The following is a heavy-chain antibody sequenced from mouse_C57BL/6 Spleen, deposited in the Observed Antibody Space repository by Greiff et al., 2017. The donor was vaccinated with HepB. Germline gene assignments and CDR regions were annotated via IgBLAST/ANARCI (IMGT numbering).Heavy chain of an antibody. J-gene: IGHJ1*03. V-gene: IGHV1-55*01. CDR2: IYPGSGST. Sequence: QVQLQQSGAELVKPGASVKMSCKASGYTFTSYWITWVKQRPGQGLEWIGDIYPGSGSTNYNEKFKSKATLTVDTSSSTAYMQLSSLTSEDSAVYYCAREEDTTHWYFDVWGTGTTVTVSS. CDR3: AREEDTTHWYFDV. CDR1: GYTFTSYW. D-gene: IGHD1-1*01.